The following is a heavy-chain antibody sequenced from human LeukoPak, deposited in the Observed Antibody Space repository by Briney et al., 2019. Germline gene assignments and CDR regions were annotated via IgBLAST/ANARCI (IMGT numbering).Heavy chain of an antibody. V-gene: IGHV1-18*01. Sequence: GSSVKFSCKASGGTFSSYGISWVRHAPGQGIEWMGWINAYNGNTNYAQKPQGRVTMTTDTSTSTAYMELRSLRSDDTAVYYCARDHYDFWSGYYTGIRSDFDYWGQGTLVTVSS. CDR1: GGTFSSYG. D-gene: IGHD3-3*01. J-gene: IGHJ4*02. CDR2: INAYNGNT. CDR3: ARDHYDFWSGYYTGIRSDFDY.